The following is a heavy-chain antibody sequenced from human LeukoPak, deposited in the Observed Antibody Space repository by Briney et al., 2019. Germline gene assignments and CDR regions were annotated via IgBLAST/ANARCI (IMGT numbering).Heavy chain of an antibody. Sequence: PGGSLRLSCAASGFTFSSYAMSWVRQAPGKGLEWVSAISGSGGSTYYADSVKGRFTISRDNSKNTLYLQMNSLRAEDTAVYYCAKVRDYYDSSGYYSGTYFDYWGQGTLVTVSS. V-gene: IGHV3-23*01. CDR2: ISGSGGST. CDR1: GFTFSSYA. D-gene: IGHD3-22*01. CDR3: AKVRDYYDSSGYYSGTYFDY. J-gene: IGHJ4*02.